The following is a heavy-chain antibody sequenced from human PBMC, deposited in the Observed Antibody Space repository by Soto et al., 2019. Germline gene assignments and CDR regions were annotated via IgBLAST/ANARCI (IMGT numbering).Heavy chain of an antibody. CDR1: GFTFSSYA. J-gene: IGHJ6*02. V-gene: IGHV3-23*01. Sequence: EVQLLESGGGLVQPGGSLRLSCAASGFTFSSYAMSWVRQAPGKGLEWVSAISGSGGSTYYAASVKGRFTISRDNSKNTLYLQMNSLRDEDTAVYYCARGAYYDYYGMDVWGQGTTVTVSS. CDR3: ARGAYYDYYGMDV. D-gene: IGHD5-12*01. CDR2: ISGSGGST.